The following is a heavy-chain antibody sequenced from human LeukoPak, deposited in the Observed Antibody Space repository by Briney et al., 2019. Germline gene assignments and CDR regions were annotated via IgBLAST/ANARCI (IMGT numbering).Heavy chain of an antibody. CDR1: GYAFTVYY. D-gene: IGHD6-13*01. CDR3: ARAGSSSRWVNDY. Sequence: GASVKVSCKASGYAFTVYYMHWVRQAPGRGLEWMGWINPNSGGTNYAQKFQGRVTMTRDTSISTAYMELSRLRSDDTAMFYCARAGSSSRWVNDYWGQGTLVTVS. CDR2: INPNSGGT. V-gene: IGHV1-2*02. J-gene: IGHJ4*02.